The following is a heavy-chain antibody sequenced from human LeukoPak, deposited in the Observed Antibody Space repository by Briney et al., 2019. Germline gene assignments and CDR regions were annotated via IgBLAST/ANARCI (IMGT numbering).Heavy chain of an antibody. J-gene: IGHJ4*02. CDR1: GGSIGTFY. CDR3: ARFSERGRVGS. V-gene: IGHV4-59*08. D-gene: IGHD1-1*01. CDR2: IHYTGST. Sequence: SETLSLTCTVSGGSIGTFYWSWIRQPPGKALEWIGYIHYTGSTNFNPSLKSRVTISLDTSKNQFSLKLNSVTATDTALYYCARFSERGRVGSWGQGTLVTVSS.